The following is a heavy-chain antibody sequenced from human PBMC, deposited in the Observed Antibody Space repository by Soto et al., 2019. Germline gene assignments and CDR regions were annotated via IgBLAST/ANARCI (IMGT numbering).Heavy chain of an antibody. D-gene: IGHD2-2*01. CDR3: ARDIVVVPAASRYGMDV. CDR1: GYTFTSYG. V-gene: IGHV1-18*01. CDR2: ISAYNGNT. Sequence: QVQLVQSGAEVKKPGASVKVSCKASGYTFTSYGISWVRQAPGQGLEWMGWISAYNGNTNYAQKLQGSVTMTTDTSTSTAYMELRSLRSDDTAVYYCARDIVVVPAASRYGMDVWGQGTTVTVSS. J-gene: IGHJ6*02.